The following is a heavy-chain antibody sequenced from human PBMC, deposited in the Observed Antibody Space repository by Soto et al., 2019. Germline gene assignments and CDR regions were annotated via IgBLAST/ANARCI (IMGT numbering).Heavy chain of an antibody. CDR2: ISYDGSNK. D-gene: IGHD6-13*01. CDR3: ARARYSSSYYFDY. J-gene: IGHJ4*02. CDR1: GFTFSSYA. Sequence: GGSLRLSCAAYGFTFSSYAMHWVRQAPGKGLEWVAVISYDGSNKYYADSVKGRFTISRDNSKNTLYLQMNSLRAEDTAVYYCARARYSSSYYFDYWGQGTLVTVSS. V-gene: IGHV3-30-3*01.